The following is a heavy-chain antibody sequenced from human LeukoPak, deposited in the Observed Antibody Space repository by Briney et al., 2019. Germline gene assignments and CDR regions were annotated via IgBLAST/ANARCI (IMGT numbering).Heavy chain of an antibody. CDR3: TTSKFDY. J-gene: IGHJ4*02. CDR2: IKSNSDGGTT. CDR1: GFTFTNAW. Sequence: PGGSLRLSCAASGFTFTNAWMSWVRQAPGKGLEWVGHIKSNSDGGTTDYAAPVKGSFTISRDDSKNTLYPQMNSLKTEDTAVYYCTTSKFDYWGQGILVTVSS. V-gene: IGHV3-15*01.